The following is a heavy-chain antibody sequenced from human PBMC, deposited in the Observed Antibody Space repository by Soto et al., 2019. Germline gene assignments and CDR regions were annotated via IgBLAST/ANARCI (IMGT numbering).Heavy chain of an antibody. J-gene: IGHJ5*02. CDR3: ARGPASSSWPPETGFDP. Sequence: SETLSLTCTVSGVSISSYYWSWIRQPPGKGLEWIGYIYYSGSTNYNPSLKSRVTISVDTSKNQFSLKLSSVTAADTAVYYCARGPASSSWPPETGFDPWGQGTLVTVSS. CDR1: GVSISSYY. D-gene: IGHD6-13*01. CDR2: IYYSGST. V-gene: IGHV4-59*01.